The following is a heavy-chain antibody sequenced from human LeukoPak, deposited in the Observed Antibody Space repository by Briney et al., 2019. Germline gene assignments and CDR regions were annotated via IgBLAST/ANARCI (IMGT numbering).Heavy chain of an antibody. J-gene: IGHJ3*02. Sequence: GASVKVSCKASGGTFGSYAISWVRQAPGQGLEWMGGIIPIFGTANYAQKFQGRVTITADESTSTAYMELSSLRSEDTAVYYCARVPTPRGPAFDIWGQGTMVTVSS. CDR2: IIPIFGTA. CDR3: ARVPTPRGPAFDI. CDR1: GGTFGSYA. V-gene: IGHV1-69*13.